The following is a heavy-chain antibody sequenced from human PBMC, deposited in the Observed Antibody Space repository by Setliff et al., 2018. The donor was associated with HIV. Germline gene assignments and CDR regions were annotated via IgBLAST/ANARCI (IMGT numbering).Heavy chain of an antibody. CDR2: MNPSGGST. D-gene: IGHD3-22*01. CDR3: ETEDYYDSSGYRMWNALDY. Sequence: GASVKVSCKASGYTFTSYYMHWVRQAPGQGLEWMGIMNPSGGSTSYAQKFQGRVTITADESTSTAYMELSSLRSEDTAVYYCETEDYYDSSGYRMWNALDYWGQGTLVTVSS. J-gene: IGHJ4*02. CDR1: GYTFTSYY. V-gene: IGHV1-46*01.